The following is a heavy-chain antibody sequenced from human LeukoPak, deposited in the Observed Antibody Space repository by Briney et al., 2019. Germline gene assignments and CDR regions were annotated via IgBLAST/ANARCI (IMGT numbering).Heavy chain of an antibody. CDR2: MNPNSGNT. J-gene: IGHJ5*02. D-gene: IGHD3-3*01. Sequence: GASMKVSCKASGNTLSSYDINWVRQATGQGLEWMGWMNPNSGNTGYAQKFQGRVTMTRNTSISTAYMELSSLRSEDTAVYYCARGPYYDFWSGYYFSGWGVDWFDPWGQGTLVTVSS. CDR3: ARGPYYDFWSGYYFSGWGVDWFDP. V-gene: IGHV1-8*01. CDR1: GNTLSSYD.